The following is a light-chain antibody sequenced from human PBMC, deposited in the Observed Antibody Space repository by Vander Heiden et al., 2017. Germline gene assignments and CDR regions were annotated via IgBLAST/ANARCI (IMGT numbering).Light chain of an antibody. CDR3: QQSYNTPRT. CDR2: AAS. V-gene: IGKV1-39*01. J-gene: IGKJ1*01. Sequence: PSSLSASVGDRVTITCRASQTIITYLNWYQQKPGKAPNLLIYAASSLQTGVPSRFSGSGSGTDFTLTISSLQSEDFATYYCQQSYNTPRTFGQGTKVEVK. CDR1: QTIITY.